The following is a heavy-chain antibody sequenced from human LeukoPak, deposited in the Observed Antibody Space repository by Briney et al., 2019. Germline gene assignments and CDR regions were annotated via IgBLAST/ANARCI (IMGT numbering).Heavy chain of an antibody. CDR3: ARRHDSGGNDY. D-gene: IGHD3-10*01. CDR1: GYSFTSHW. CDR2: IFPGDSET. V-gene: IGHV5-51*01. J-gene: IGHJ4*02. Sequence: GESLKISCKGSGYSFTSHWIGWVRQMPGKGLEWMGIIFPGDSETLYSPSFQGQVTISADKSINTAYLLWSSPKASDTAMYYCARRHDSGGNDYWGQGTLVTVSS.